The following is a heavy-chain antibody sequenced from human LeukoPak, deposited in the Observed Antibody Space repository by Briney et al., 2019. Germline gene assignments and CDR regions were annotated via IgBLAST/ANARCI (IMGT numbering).Heavy chain of an antibody. CDR3: AKDGGLWVSAHWGDS. D-gene: IGHD7-27*01. V-gene: IGHV3-23*01. Sequence: GGSLRLSCAASGYTFSSYTMSWVRQAPGKGLEWVSTITTSDGNTYYADSVKGRFTVSRDNSKNTLFLQMNSLRAEDTAVYYCAKDGGLWVSAHWGDSWGRGTLVTVSS. J-gene: IGHJ4*02. CDR2: ITTSDGNT. CDR1: GYTFSSYT.